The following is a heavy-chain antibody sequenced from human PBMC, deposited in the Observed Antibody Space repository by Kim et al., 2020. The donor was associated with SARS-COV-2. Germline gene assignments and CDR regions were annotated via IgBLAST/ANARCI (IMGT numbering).Heavy chain of an antibody. CDR1: GFTFSSYD. CDR2: ISTAGNT. J-gene: IGHJ3*01. D-gene: IGHD7-27*01. CDR3: TGDDRRGYLAFVV. Sequence: GGSLRLSCAASGFTFSSYDMHWVRQAPGKGLEWVSAISTAGNTYYSASAMNRLFTISRDNTNTSHYLINNILTADATALYYSTGDDRRGYLAFVV. V-gene: IGHV3-13*01.